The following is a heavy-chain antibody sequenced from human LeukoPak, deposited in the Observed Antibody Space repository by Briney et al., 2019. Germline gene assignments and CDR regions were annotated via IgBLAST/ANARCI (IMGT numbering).Heavy chain of an antibody. CDR3: ARGYYGSGSYYNNDY. D-gene: IGHD3-10*01. Sequence: PSETLSLTCTVSGGSISSYYWSWIRQPPGKGLEWIWYIYYSGSTNYNPSLKSRVTISVDTSKNQFFLKLSSVTAADTAVYYCARGYYGSGSYYNNDYWGQGTLVTVSS. CDR2: IYYSGST. CDR1: GGSISSYY. V-gene: IGHV4-59*01. J-gene: IGHJ4*02.